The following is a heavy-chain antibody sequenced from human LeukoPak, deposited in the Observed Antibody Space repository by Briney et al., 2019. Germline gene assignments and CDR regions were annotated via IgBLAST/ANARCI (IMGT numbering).Heavy chain of an antibody. CDR1: GGSISSYY. CDR3: AREGIEYSSSRDAFDI. Sequence: PSETLSLTCTVSGGSISSYYWSWIRQPPGKGLEWIGYIYYSGSTNYNPSLKSRVTISVDTSKNQFSLKLSSVTAADTAVYYCAREGIEYSSSRDAFDIWGQGTMVTVSS. V-gene: IGHV4-59*01. CDR2: IYYSGST. J-gene: IGHJ3*02. D-gene: IGHD6-6*01.